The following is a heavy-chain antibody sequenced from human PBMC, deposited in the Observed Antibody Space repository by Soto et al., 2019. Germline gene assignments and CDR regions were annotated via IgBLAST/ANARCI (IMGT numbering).Heavy chain of an antibody. D-gene: IGHD3-16*01. J-gene: IGHJ6*02. CDR3: AKWGLTTRPGQSPAFGGGMDV. CDR1: GVDGSDYG. V-gene: IGHV3-30*02. CDR2: ITNDGNNE. Sequence: PGGSLRLCCAASGVDGSDYGMHWVRQAPGKGLEWVALITNDGNNEYYRESVKGRFSISRGRSTNTVDLLMNSLRPEDTAMYYCAKWGLTTRPGQSPAFGGGMDVWGQGTAVTLSS.